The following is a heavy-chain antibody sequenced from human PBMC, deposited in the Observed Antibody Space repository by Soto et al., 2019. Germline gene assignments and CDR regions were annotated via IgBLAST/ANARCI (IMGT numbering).Heavy chain of an antibody. J-gene: IGHJ4*02. CDR3: VTDEDGNFFHY. CDR2: IYHSGST. V-gene: IGHV4-4*02. CDR1: GDSISSTFW. Sequence: PSETLSLTCRVSGDSISSTFWWTWVRRPPGKGLEWLAYIYHSGSTNYNPSLKGRVTISIDTSRNQFSLKLTSVTAADTGIYYCVTDEDGNFFHYWGQGTLVTVSS. D-gene: IGHD4-17*01.